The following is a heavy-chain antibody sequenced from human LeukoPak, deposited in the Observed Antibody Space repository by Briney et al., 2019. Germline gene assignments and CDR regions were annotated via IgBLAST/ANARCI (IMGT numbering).Heavy chain of an antibody. CDR3: AKDFDGSTWFGRNYMDV. D-gene: IGHD6-13*01. J-gene: IGHJ6*03. V-gene: IGHV3-23*01. CDR1: GFTFSSYA. CDR2: ISGSGGST. Sequence: GGSLRLSCAASGFTFSSYAMCWVRQAPGKGLEWVSGISGSGGSTYYLDSVKGRFAISRDNSKNTLYLQMNSLRAEDTAVYYCAKDFDGSTWFGRNYMDVWGKGTTVTVSS.